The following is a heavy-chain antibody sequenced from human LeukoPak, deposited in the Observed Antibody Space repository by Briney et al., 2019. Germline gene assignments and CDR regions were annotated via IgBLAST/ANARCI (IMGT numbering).Heavy chain of an antibody. CDR1: GFTFSSYA. CDR3: AKSNPYSSSWYGSVSRPSDY. D-gene: IGHD6-13*01. V-gene: IGHV3-23*01. CDR2: ISGSGGST. J-gene: IGHJ4*02. Sequence: GGSLRLSCAASGFTFSSYAMSWVRQAPGKGLEWVSAISGSGGSTYYADSVKGRFTISRDNSKNTLYLQMNSLRVEDTAVYYCAKSNPYSSSWYGSVSRPSDYWGQGTLVTVSS.